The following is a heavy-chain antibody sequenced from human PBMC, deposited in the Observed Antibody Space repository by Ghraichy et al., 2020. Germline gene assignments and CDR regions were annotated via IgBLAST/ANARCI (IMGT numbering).Heavy chain of an antibody. CDR1: GFTFSNAW. V-gene: IGHV3-15*01. CDR2: IKSKTDGGTT. Sequence: GGSLRLSCAASGFTFSNAWMSWVRQAPGKGLEWVGRIKSKTDGGTTDYAAPVKGRFTISRDDSKNTLYLQMNSLKTEDTAVYYCTTGGSGYSSGWYWSYYYYGMDVWGQGTTVTVSS. D-gene: IGHD6-19*01. CDR3: TTGGSGYSSGWYWSYYYYGMDV. J-gene: IGHJ6*02.